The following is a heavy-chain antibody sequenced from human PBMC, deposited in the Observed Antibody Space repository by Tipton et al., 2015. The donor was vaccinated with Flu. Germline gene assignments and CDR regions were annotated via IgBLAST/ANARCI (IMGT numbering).Heavy chain of an antibody. CDR2: IYYSGST. J-gene: IGHJ4*02. CDR3: AGRAPAGDFDY. V-gene: IGHV4-31*03. CDR1: GGSISSGGYY. Sequence: TLSLTCTVSGGSISSGGYYWSWIRQHPGKGLEWIGYIYYSGSTYYNPSLKSRVTISVDTSKNQFSLKLSSVTAADTAVYYCAGRAPAGDFDYWGQGTLVTVSS. D-gene: IGHD5-24*01.